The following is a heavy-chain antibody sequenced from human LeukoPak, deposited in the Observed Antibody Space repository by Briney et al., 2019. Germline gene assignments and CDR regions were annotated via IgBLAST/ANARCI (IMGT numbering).Heavy chain of an antibody. CDR2: INHSGST. D-gene: IGHD3-10*01. V-gene: IGHV4-34*01. CDR3: ARSRYYGSGSYYMFDY. Sequence: SETLSLTCAVYGGSFSGYYWSWIRQPPGKGLEWIGEINHSGSTNYNPSLKSRVTISVDTSKNQFSLKLSSVTAADTAVYSCARSRYYGSGSYYMFDYWGQGTLVTVSS. CDR1: GGSFSGYY. J-gene: IGHJ4*02.